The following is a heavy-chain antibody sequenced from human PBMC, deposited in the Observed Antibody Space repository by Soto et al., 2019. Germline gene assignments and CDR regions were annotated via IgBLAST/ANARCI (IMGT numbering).Heavy chain of an antibody. CDR1: GDSVSSNSVV. Sequence: QVQLQQSGPGLVEPSQTLSLTCAISGDSVSSNSVVWNWIRQSPSRGLEWLGRTYYRSKWYNDYAVSVKSRITINADTSKNQFSLQLNSVTPEDTAIYYCARVVVTATYYYMDVWGKGTTVTVSS. J-gene: IGHJ6*03. CDR3: ARVVVTATYYYMDV. CDR2: TYYRSKWYN. V-gene: IGHV6-1*01. D-gene: IGHD2-15*01.